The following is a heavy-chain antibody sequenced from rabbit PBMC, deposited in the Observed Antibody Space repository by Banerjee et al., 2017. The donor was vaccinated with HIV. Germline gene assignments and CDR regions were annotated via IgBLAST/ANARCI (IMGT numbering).Heavy chain of an antibody. V-gene: IGHV1S45*01. CDR1: GFSFSSSYW. CDR3: ARGAGAGGYIYGTNFNL. Sequence: QEQLEESGGDLVKPEGSLTLTCTASGFSFSSSYWICWVRQAPGKGLEWIGCINTGSSGSTYYASWAKGRFTISKTSSTTVTLQMTSLTAADTATYFCARGAGAGGYIYGTNFNLWGPGTLVTVS. D-gene: IGHD6-1*01. CDR2: INTGSSGST. J-gene: IGHJ4*01.